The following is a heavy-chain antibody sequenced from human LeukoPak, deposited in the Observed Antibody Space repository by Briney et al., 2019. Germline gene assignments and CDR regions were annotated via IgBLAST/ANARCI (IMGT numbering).Heavy chain of an antibody. CDR3: ARGWFGEVPLNYYYGMDV. CDR2: IIPILGTA. Sequence: SVKVSCKASGGTFSSYAISWVRQAPGQGLEWMGGIIPILGTANYAQKFQGRVTITADESTSTAYMELSSLRSEDTAVYYCARGWFGEVPLNYYYGMDVWGQGTTVTVSS. V-gene: IGHV1-69*13. D-gene: IGHD3-10*01. CDR1: GGTFSSYA. J-gene: IGHJ6*02.